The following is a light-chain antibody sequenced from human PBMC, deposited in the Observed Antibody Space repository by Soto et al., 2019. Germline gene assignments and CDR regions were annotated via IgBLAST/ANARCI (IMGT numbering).Light chain of an antibody. CDR1: YSDVGSYKF. Sequence: QSVLTQPASVSGSPGQSITISCNGAYSDVGSYKFVSWYQKYPGKAPRVIIYEGSKRPSGVSNRFSGSKSGNTDSLTISGLRTEDEADYYCCSYRGTTTLVFGTGTKLTVL. J-gene: IGLJ1*01. CDR2: EGS. CDR3: CSYRGTTTLV. V-gene: IGLV2-23*03.